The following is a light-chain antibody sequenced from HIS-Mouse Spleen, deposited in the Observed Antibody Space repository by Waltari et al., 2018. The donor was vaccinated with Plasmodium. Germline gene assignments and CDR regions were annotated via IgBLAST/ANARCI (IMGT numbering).Light chain of an antibody. V-gene: IGLV3-10*01. CDR1: ALPKKY. CDR2: EDS. J-gene: IGLJ3*02. Sequence: SYELTQPLSVSVSPGQTARITCYGDALPKKYAYWYQQKSGQAPVLVIYEDSKRPSGIPERFSGSSSGTMATLTISGAQVEDEADYYCYSTDSSGNHRVFGGGTKLTVL. CDR3: YSTDSSGNHRV.